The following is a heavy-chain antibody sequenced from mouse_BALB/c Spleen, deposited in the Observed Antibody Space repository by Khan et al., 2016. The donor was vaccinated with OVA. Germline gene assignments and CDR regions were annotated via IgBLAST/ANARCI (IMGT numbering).Heavy chain of an antibody. D-gene: IGHD4-1*01. V-gene: IGHV14-3*02. CDR1: GFNMKDTY. CDR2: IDPANGNT. CDR3: ARDYWEVFAY. Sequence: VQLKQSGVDLVKPGAAVRLSCTASGFNMKDTYMHWVKQRPEQGLEWIGRIDPANGNTKYDPKFQGKATITADTSSNTAYLQLSSLTSEDTAVYYCARDYWEVFAYWGQGTLVTVSA. J-gene: IGHJ3*01.